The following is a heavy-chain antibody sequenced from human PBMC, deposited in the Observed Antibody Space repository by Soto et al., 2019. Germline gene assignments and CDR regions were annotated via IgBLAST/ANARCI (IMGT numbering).Heavy chain of an antibody. D-gene: IGHD6-25*01. CDR1: GGSISSGGYS. CDR3: VRDRKGKAAGGMDV. CDR2: IYHSGST. Sequence: QLQLQESGSGLVKPSQTLSLTCAVSGGSISSGGYSWSWIRQPPGKGLEWIGYIYHSGSTYYNPSRKSRVTISVDRSKNQFSLKLSSVTAADTAVYYCVRDRKGKAAGGMDVWGQGTTVTVSS. J-gene: IGHJ6*02. V-gene: IGHV4-30-2*01.